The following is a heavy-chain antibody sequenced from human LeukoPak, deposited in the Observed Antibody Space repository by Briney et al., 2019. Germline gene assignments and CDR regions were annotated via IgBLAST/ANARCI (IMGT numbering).Heavy chain of an antibody. D-gene: IGHD4-17*01. CDR1: VRTFSSYA. CDR3: ARDSDDYGDYFWFDP. J-gene: IGHJ5*02. V-gene: IGHV1-69*13. Sequence: SVKVSCKASVRTFSSYAISWVRQAPGQGLEWMGGIIPIFGTANYAQKFQGRVTITADESTSTAYMELSSLRSEDTAVYYCARDSDDYGDYFWFDPWGQGTLVTVSS. CDR2: IIPIFGTA.